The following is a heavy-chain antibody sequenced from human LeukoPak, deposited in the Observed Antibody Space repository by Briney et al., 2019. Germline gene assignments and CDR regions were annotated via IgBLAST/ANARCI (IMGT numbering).Heavy chain of an antibody. Sequence: SGPTLVKPTQTLTLTCTFFGFSLSTSGVAVGWIRQPPGKALEWLAFIYGNDDKRYSPSLKSKLTISKDTSKNQVVLIVTNMEPVDTATYYCTPSAPSYYYGSGSDFWFDPWGQGTLVTVSS. CDR3: TPSAPSYYYGSGSDFWFDP. CDR2: IYGNDDK. V-gene: IGHV2-5*01. D-gene: IGHD3-10*01. J-gene: IGHJ5*02. CDR1: GFSLSTSGVA.